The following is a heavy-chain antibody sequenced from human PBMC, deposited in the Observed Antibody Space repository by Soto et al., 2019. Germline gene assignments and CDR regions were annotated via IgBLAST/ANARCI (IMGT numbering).Heavy chain of an antibody. CDR1: GFTFSSYA. D-gene: IGHD6-13*01. CDR2: SSGSGGST. CDR3: AKENGYSSSWFEFDY. Sequence: EVQLLESGGGLVQPGGSLRLSCAASGFTFSSYAMSWVRQAPGTGLEWVSASSGSGGSTYYADSVKGRFTISRDNSKNTLYLQMNSLRAEDTAVYYCAKENGYSSSWFEFDYWGQGTLVTVSS. J-gene: IGHJ4*02. V-gene: IGHV3-23*01.